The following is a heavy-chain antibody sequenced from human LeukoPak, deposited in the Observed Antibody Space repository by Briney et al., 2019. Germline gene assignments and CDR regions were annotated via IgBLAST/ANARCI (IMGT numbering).Heavy chain of an antibody. D-gene: IGHD6-6*01. V-gene: IGHV4-38-2*01. CDR1: GYSISSGYY. CDR3: VRHRDYSSSDY. J-gene: IGHJ4*02. Sequence: PSETLSLTCAVSGYSISSGYYWGWIRQPPGKGVEWIGSIYHSGSTYYNPSLKSRVTISVDTSKNQFSLKLSSVTAADTAVYYCVRHRDYSSSDYWGQGTLVTVSS. CDR2: IYHSGST.